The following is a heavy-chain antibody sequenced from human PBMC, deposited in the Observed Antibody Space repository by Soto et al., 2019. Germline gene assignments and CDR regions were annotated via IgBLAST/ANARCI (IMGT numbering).Heavy chain of an antibody. V-gene: IGHV4-59*08. CDR3: ARLDIVVVPAAMPGSHDAFDI. J-gene: IGHJ3*02. Sequence: QVQLQESGPGLVKTSETLSLTCTVSGGSISSYYWSWIRQPPGKGLEWIGYIYYSGSTNYNPSLKSRVTISVDTSKNQFSLKLSSVTAADTAVYYCARLDIVVVPAAMPGSHDAFDIWGQGTMVTVSS. D-gene: IGHD2-2*03. CDR1: GGSISSYY. CDR2: IYYSGST.